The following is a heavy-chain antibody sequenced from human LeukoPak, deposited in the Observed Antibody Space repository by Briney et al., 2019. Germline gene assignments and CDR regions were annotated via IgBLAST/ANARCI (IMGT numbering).Heavy chain of an antibody. CDR2: IYSGGST. V-gene: IGHV3-53*01. CDR1: GFTVSSNN. J-gene: IGHJ3*02. CDR3: ASPSPREVTSIIGAFDI. Sequence: PGGSLRLSCAASGFTVSSNNMSLVRQAPGKGLEWVSVIYSGGSTYYADSVKGRFTISRDNSKNTLYLQMNSLRAEDTAVYYCASPSPREVTSIIGAFDIWGQGTMVTVSS. D-gene: IGHD4-17*01.